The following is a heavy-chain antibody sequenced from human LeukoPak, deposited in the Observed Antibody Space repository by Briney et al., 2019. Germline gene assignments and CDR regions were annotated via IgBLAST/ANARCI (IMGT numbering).Heavy chain of an antibody. J-gene: IGHJ4*02. CDR3: ARESDYYDSSPVDY. V-gene: IGHV4-4*08. CDR2: IYTSGST. D-gene: IGHD3-22*01. CDR1: GGSISSYY. Sequence: PSETLSLTCTVSGGSISSYYWSWIRQPPGKGLEWIGRIYTSGSTNYNPSLKSRVTISVDTSKNQFSLKLSSVTAADTAVYYCARESDYYDSSPVDYWGQGTLVTVSS.